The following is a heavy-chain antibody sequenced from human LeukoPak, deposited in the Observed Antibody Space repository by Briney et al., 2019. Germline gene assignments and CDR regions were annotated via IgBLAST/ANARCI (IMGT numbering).Heavy chain of an antibody. Sequence: GGSPRLSCAASGFTFSSYSMNWVRQAPGKGLEGVAVISYDGSNKYYADSVKGRFTISRDNSKNTLSLQMNSLRAEDTAVYYCARDLLRFLEWSMDLDVWGKGTTVTVSS. D-gene: IGHD3-3*01. J-gene: IGHJ6*04. CDR2: ISYDGSNK. CDR3: ARDLLRFLEWSMDLDV. CDR1: GFTFSSYS. V-gene: IGHV3-30*03.